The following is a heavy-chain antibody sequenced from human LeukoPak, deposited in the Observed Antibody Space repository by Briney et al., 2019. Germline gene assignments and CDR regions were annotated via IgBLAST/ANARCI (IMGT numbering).Heavy chain of an antibody. J-gene: IGHJ4*02. Sequence: SGPTLVKPTQTLTLTCTFSGFSLRASAVGVGWIRQPPGKALEWLALIYWNDDKRYSPSLKSRLTITKDTSKNQVVLTMTNMDPVDTATYYCAHGLLLRPDKALGDYWGQGTLVTVSS. CDR1: GFSLRASAVG. CDR3: AHGLLLRPDKALGDY. V-gene: IGHV2-5*01. CDR2: IYWNDDK. D-gene: IGHD1-26*01.